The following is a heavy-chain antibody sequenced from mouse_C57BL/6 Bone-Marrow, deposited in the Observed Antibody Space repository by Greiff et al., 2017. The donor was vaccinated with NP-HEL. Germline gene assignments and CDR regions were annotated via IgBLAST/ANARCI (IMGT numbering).Heavy chain of an antibody. J-gene: IGHJ1*03. Sequence: EVKLMESGPGLVKPSQSLSLTCSVTGYSITSGYYWNWIRQFPGNKLEWMGYISYDGSNNYNPSRKNRISITRDTSKNQFFLKLNSVTTEDTATYYCARDLYDHYWYFDVWGTGTTVTVSS. CDR3: ARDLYDHYWYFDV. CDR1: GYSITSGYY. D-gene: IGHD1-1*01. CDR2: ISYDGSN. V-gene: IGHV3-6*01.